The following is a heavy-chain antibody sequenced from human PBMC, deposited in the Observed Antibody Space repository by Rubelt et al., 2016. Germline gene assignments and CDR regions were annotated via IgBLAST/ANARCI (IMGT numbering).Heavy chain of an antibody. CDR2: IIPILGIA. CDR1: GGTFSSYA. V-gene: IGHV1-69*04. D-gene: IGHD2-21*02. CDR3: AKSPAGGDLPFDY. J-gene: IGHJ4*02. Sequence: QVQLVQSGAEVKKPGSSVKVSCKASGGTFSSYAISWVRQAPGQGLEWMGRIIPILGIANYAQKFQGRVTITADKSTSTAYMELSSLRSEDTAVYYCAKSPAGGDLPFDYWGQGTLVTVSS.